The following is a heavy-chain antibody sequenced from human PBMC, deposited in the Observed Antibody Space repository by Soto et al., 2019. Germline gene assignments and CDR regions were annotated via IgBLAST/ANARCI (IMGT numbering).Heavy chain of an antibody. V-gene: IGHV1-18*04. D-gene: IGHD3-10*01. CDR3: ASGAMVRGVIIQNFDY. Sequence: ASVKVSCKASGYTFTGYYMHWVRQAPGQGLEWMGWINANNGNTNYAQKLQGRVTMTTDTSTSTAYMELRSLRSDDTAVYYCASGAMVRGVIIQNFDYWGQGTLVTVSS. CDR1: GYTFTGYY. J-gene: IGHJ4*02. CDR2: INANNGNT.